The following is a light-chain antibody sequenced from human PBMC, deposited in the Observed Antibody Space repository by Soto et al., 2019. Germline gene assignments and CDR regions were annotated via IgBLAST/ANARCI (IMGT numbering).Light chain of an antibody. CDR3: QQRSNWPT. Sequence: EVVMTQSPASLSASPGERVTLSCRASQNIRSSLAWYQQRPGQAPRLLIYDASNRATGIPARFSGSGSGTDFTLTISSLEPEDFAVYYCQQRSNWPTFGQGTKVDIK. J-gene: IGKJ1*01. CDR1: QNIRSS. CDR2: DAS. V-gene: IGKV3-11*01.